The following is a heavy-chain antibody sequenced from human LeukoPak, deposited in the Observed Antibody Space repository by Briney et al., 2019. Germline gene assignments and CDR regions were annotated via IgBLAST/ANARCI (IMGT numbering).Heavy chain of an antibody. J-gene: IGHJ4*02. CDR2: ISGSGGST. V-gene: IGHV3-23*01. Sequence: GGSLRLSCAASGFTFSSYAMSWVRQAPGKRLEWVSAISGSGGSTYYADSVKGRFTISRDNSKNTLYLQMNSLRAEDTAVYYCAKESKYDFWSGYPTKNDYWGQGTLVTVSS. CDR1: GFTFSSYA. CDR3: AKESKYDFWSGYPTKNDY. D-gene: IGHD3-3*01.